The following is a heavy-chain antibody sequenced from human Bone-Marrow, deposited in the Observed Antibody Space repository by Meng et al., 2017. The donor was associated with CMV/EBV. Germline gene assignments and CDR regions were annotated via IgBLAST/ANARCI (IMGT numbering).Heavy chain of an antibody. J-gene: IGHJ5*02. Sequence: GESRKISCAASGFTFSSYAMHWVRQAPGKGLEWVAVISYDGSNKYYADSVKGRFTISRDNSKNTLYLQMNSLRAEDTAVYYCARVGIAARLGWFDPWGQGTLVTVS. CDR2: ISYDGSNK. CDR3: ARVGIAARLGWFDP. CDR1: GFTFSSYA. V-gene: IGHV3-30*04. D-gene: IGHD6-6*01.